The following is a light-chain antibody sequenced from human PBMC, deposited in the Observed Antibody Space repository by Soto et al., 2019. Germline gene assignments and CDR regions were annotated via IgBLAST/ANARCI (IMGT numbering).Light chain of an antibody. Sequence: DIVMIQSPFSLPVTPGEPASISCRSSQSLVYGNGKNYLNWYLHKPGQSPQLLIYFGSTRASGVXDXXSGSGSGTDFTLKISRVEAEDVGVYYCLQALQTPPTFGQGTRLEIK. CDR2: FGS. CDR3: LQALQTPPT. J-gene: IGKJ5*01. CDR1: QSLVYGNGKNY. V-gene: IGKV2-28*01.